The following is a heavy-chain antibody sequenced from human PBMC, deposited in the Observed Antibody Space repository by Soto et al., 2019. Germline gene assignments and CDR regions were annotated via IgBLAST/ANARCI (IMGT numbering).Heavy chain of an antibody. CDR2: IFHSGST. V-gene: IGHV4-30-4*01. CDR1: GGSINSGDYY. Sequence: SETLSLTCTVSGGSINSGDYYWTWVRQPPWKGLEWIGNIFHSGSTYYTPSLQSRVTISLDTSKNHFSLKLSSVTPADTAVYYCARDRYYGSGTYYNFYSGMDVWGQGXTVTVYS. CDR3: ARDRYYGSGTYYNFYSGMDV. D-gene: IGHD3-10*01. J-gene: IGHJ6*02.